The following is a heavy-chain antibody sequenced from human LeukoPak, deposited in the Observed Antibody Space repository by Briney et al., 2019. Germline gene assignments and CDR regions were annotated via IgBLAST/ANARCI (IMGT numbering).Heavy chain of an antibody. D-gene: IGHD3-16*02. CDR1: GFTFSSYW. J-gene: IGHJ4*02. CDR2: INHNGNVN. Sequence: GGSLRLSCAASGFTFSSYWMNWARQAPGKGLEWVASINHNGNVNYYVDSVKGRFTISRDNAKNSLYLQMSNLRAEDTAVYFCARGTAGYHSSYFDYWGQGTLVTVSS. V-gene: IGHV3-7*03. CDR3: ARGTAGYHSSYFDY.